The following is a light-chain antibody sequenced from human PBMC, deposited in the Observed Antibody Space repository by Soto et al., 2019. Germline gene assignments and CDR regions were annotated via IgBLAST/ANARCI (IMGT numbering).Light chain of an antibody. CDR1: SSDVGGYNY. V-gene: IGLV2-14*01. CDR2: DVS. CDR3: SSYTTSSTVV. J-gene: IGLJ3*02. Sequence: QSALTQPASVSGSPGQSITMSCTGTSSDVGGYNYVSWYQQHPGKAPKLLIYDVSVRPSGVSNRFSGSKSGNTASLTISGLQAEDEADYYCSSYTTSSTVVFGGGTKVTVL.